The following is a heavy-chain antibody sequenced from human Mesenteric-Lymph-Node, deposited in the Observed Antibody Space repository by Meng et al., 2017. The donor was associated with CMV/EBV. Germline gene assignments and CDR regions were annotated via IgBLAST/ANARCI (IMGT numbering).Heavy chain of an antibody. V-gene: IGHV3-15*01. CDR2: IKSDIDGGTT. CDR1: RSSIRHAW. J-gene: IGHJ6*02. Sequence: GGSLRLSCLGSRSSIRHAWMTWVRQAPGKGLEWVGRIKSDIDGGTTDYGAPVKGRFIISRDDSKNTVYLQMNILKMEDTGVYYCSSRDPGVSEDYYGMDVWGQGTTVTVSS. CDR3: SSRDPGVSEDYYGMDV.